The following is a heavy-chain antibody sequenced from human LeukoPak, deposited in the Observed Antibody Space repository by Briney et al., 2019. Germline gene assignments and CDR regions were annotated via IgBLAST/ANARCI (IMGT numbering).Heavy chain of an antibody. CDR3: AKYFSSSGYSASFDY. CDR1: RFTLRSYA. D-gene: IGHD3-22*01. CDR2: IGGSGVST. V-gene: IGHV3-23*01. J-gene: IGHJ4*02. Sequence: GGSLRLSRAASRFTLRSYAMSWGREAPGQGLGWFSAIGGSGVSTHYADSVKGRFTISRDYSNNPLYLQMNSLRSEGTAVYYCAKYFSSSGYSASFDYWGQGTLVTVSS.